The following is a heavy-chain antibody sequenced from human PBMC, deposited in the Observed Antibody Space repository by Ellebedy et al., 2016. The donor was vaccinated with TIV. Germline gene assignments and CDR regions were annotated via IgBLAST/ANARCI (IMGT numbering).Heavy chain of an antibody. Sequence: SETLSLTCTVSGGSISSSSNYYWGWLRQPPGKGLEWIGSIYYSGNTYYNPSLTSRVTISVDTSKNQFFLTLTSVTAADRAVYYCARSGPTNRGLYGRYYYGMDVWGQGTAVTVSS. CDR1: GGSISSSSNYY. J-gene: IGHJ6*02. CDR2: IYYSGNT. CDR3: ARSGPTNRGLYGRYYYGMDV. V-gene: IGHV4-39*01. D-gene: IGHD3-10*01.